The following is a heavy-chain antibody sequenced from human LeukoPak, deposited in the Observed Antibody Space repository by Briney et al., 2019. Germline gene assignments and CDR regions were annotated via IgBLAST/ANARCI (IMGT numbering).Heavy chain of an antibody. J-gene: IGHJ4*02. V-gene: IGHV1-2*02. D-gene: IGHD4-17*01. Sequence: ASVKVSCKASGYTFTGYYVHWVRQAPGQGLEWMGWMNPKSGGTNYAQKFEARVTMNRDTSISTAYMELSRLRSDDSAVYYCASAAVYGDPTNPYFDYWGQGTLVTVSS. CDR1: GYTFTGYY. CDR3: ASAAVYGDPTNPYFDY. CDR2: MNPKSGGT.